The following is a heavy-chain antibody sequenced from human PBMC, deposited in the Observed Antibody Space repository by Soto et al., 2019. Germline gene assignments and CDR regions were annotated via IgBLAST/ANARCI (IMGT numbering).Heavy chain of an antibody. CDR1: GFTFSSYA. D-gene: IGHD2-2*01. Sequence: VSLLLSCAASGFTFSSYAMSWVRQAPGKGLEWVSAISGRGDSSYYADSVKGRFTISRDNSKNTLYLQMNSLRAEDTAVYYCANAYCSSTSCRAEYFQHWGQGTLVTVSS. CDR2: ISGRGDSS. J-gene: IGHJ1*01. V-gene: IGHV3-23*01. CDR3: ANAYCSSTSCRAEYFQH.